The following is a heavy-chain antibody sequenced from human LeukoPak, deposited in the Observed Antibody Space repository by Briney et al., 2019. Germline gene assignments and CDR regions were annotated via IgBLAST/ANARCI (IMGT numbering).Heavy chain of an antibody. V-gene: IGHV5-51*01. CDR3: ARLWDTATARANYFDY. J-gene: IGHJ4*02. D-gene: IGHD5-18*01. CDR2: IYPGDSDT. CDR1: GYSFTSYW. Sequence: GESLKISCKGSGYSFTSYWIGWVRQMPGKGLEWMGIIYPGDSDTRYSPSFQGQVTISADKSISTAYLQWSSLKASDTAMYYCARLWDTATARANYFDYWGQGTLVTVSS.